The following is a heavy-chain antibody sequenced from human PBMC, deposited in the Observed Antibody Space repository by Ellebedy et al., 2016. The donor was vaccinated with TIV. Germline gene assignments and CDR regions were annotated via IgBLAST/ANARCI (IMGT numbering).Heavy chain of an antibody. J-gene: IGHJ6*02. CDR2: IIPILGIA. V-gene: IGHV1-69*04. D-gene: IGHD3-10*01. Sequence: AASVKVSCKASGGTFSSYAISWVRQAPGQGLEWMGRIIPILGIANYAQKFQGRVTMTRNTSISTAYMELSSLRSEDTAVYYCAGGNPLQTSGYYGMDVWGQGTTVTVSS. CDR3: AGGNPLQTSGYYGMDV. CDR1: GGTFSSYA.